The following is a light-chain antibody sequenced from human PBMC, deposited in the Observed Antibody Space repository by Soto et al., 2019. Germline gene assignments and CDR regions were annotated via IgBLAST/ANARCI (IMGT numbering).Light chain of an antibody. V-gene: IGLV2-14*01. CDR1: SSDVGGYNY. Sequence: ALTQPASVSGSPRQSITISCTGTSSDVGGYNYVSWYQQHPGKAPKLMIYDVSNRPSGVSNRFSGSKSGNTASLTISGLQAEDEADYYCSSYTSSSTQFGGGTKLTVL. J-gene: IGLJ2*01. CDR2: DVS. CDR3: SSYTSSSTQ.